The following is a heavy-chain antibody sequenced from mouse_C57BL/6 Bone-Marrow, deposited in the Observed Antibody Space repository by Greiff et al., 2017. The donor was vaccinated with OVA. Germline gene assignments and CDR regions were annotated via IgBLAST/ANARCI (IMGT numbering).Heavy chain of an antibody. CDR1: GYTFTSYN. D-gene: IGHD3-2*02. Sequence: QVQLKESGAELVRPGASVQISCKASGYTFTSYNMHWVKPTPRQGLDWIGAIYPGTGATSSTQTFKGKATLTVDKSSSTAYMQLSSLTSEDSAVYVCARGDSGYVYFDYWGQGTTLTVSS. CDR2: IYPGTGAT. CDR3: ARGDSGYVYFDY. V-gene: IGHV1-12*01. J-gene: IGHJ2*01.